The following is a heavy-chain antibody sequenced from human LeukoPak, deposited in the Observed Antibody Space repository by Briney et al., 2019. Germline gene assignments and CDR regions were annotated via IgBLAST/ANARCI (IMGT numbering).Heavy chain of an antibody. CDR3: ARGHSSSGGGY. D-gene: IGHD3-22*01. CDR2: ISNSAGTV. CDR1: GFSFSSYS. J-gene: IGHJ4*02. Sequence: GGSLRLSCAASGFSFSSYSMNWVRQAPGKGLEWLSYISNSAGTVYYADSVRGRFTISRDNAKSSLYLQMSSLRDEDTAVYYCARGHSSSGGGYWGQGTLVAVSS. V-gene: IGHV3-48*02.